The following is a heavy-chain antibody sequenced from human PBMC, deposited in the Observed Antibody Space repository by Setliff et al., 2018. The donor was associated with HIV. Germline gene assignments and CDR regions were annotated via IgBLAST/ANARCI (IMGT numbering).Heavy chain of an antibody. CDR3: AKTSVGATGLYAFDI. V-gene: IGHV4-61*09. J-gene: IGHJ3*02. CDR1: GGSISSGSYH. D-gene: IGHD1-26*01. CDR2: IYTSGST. Sequence: SETLSLTCTVSGGSISSGSYHWSWIRQPAGKGLEWIGHIYTSGSTNYNPSLKSRVTISADTSNNQFSLRLTSMTAADTAVYYCAKTSVGATGLYAFDIWGQGTMVTVSS.